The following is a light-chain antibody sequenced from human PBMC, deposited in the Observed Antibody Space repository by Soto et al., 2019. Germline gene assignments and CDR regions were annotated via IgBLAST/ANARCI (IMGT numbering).Light chain of an antibody. V-gene: IGKV3-20*01. J-gene: IGKJ5*01. CDR1: QAISSY. CDR3: QQYDSSIT. CDR2: GAS. Sequence: LTQAPSFLSASAGDRVSITCRASQAISSYLAWYQQKPGQAPKFLIYGASSRATGIPDRFSGSGSGTDFTLTISRLEPEDFAVYYCQQYDSSITFGQGTRLEIK.